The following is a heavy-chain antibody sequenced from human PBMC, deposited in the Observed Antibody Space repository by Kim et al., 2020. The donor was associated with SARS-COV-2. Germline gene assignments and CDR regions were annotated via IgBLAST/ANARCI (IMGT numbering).Heavy chain of an antibody. CDR3: AREGGSGWYYYGMDV. Sequence: GGSLSLSCAASGFTFSDYYMSWIRQAPGKGLEWVSYISSSSSYTNYADSVKGRFTISRDNAKNSLYLQMNSLRAEDTAVYYCAREGGSGWYYYGMDVWGQGTTVTVSS. CDR1: GFTFSDYY. D-gene: IGHD6-19*01. CDR2: ISSSSSYT. V-gene: IGHV3-11*05. J-gene: IGHJ6*02.